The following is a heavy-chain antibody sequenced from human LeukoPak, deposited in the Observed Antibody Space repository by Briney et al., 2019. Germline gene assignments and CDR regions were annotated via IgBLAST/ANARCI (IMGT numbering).Heavy chain of an antibody. J-gene: IGHJ5*02. D-gene: IGHD3-22*01. V-gene: IGHV1-46*01. Sequence: ASVKVSCKASGYTFTSYYMHWVRQAPGQGREWMGIINPSGGSTSYAQKFQGRVTMTRDTSTSTVYMELSSLRSEDTAVYYCAREGHYYDSSGYRNWFDPWGQGTLVTVSS. CDR1: GYTFTSYY. CDR2: INPSGGST. CDR3: AREGHYYDSSGYRNWFDP.